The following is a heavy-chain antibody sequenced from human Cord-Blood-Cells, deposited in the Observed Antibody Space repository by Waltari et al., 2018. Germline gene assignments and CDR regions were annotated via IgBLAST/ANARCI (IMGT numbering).Heavy chain of an antibody. Sequence: QVQLVQSGAEVKKHGASVKVSCKASGYTFTRYAMHWVRQAPGQRLEWMGWINAGNGNTKYSQKFQGRVTITRDTSASTAYMELSSLRSEDTAVYYCARTPAARVFDYWGQGTLVTVSS. CDR1: GYTFTRYA. V-gene: IGHV1-3*01. CDR3: ARTPAARVFDY. J-gene: IGHJ4*02. CDR2: INAGNGNT. D-gene: IGHD2-2*01.